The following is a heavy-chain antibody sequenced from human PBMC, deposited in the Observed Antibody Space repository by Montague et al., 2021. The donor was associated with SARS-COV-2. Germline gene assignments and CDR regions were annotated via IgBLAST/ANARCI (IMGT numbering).Heavy chain of an antibody. CDR3: ARGGEYYYHPVDY. CDR1: GASMSGYH. V-gene: IGHV4-4*07. D-gene: IGHD2/OR15-2a*01. J-gene: IGHJ4*01. Sequence: SETLSLTCTVSGASMSGYHWSWIRQPAGKALEWIGRIYSNGATTSNPSLKSRLTMSVDTSERQFSLKLTSVTAADTAIHYCARGGEYYYHPVDYWGHGNLVTVSS. CDR2: IYSNGAT.